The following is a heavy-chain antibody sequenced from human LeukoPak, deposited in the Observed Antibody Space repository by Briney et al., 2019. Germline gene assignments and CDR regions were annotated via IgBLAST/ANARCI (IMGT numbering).Heavy chain of an antibody. CDR2: INHSGST. D-gene: IGHD5-18*01. J-gene: IGHJ4*02. CDR3: ATGRGYSYGYSSDY. V-gene: IGHV4-34*08. Sequence: GSLRLSCAASGFTVSSNYMSWIRQPPGKGLEWIGEINHSGSTNYNPSLKSRVTISVDTSKNQFSLKLSSVTAADTAVYYCATGRGYSYGYSSDYWGQGTLVTVSS. CDR1: GFTVSSNY.